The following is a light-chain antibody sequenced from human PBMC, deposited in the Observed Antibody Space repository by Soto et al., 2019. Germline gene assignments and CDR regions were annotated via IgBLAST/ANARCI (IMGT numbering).Light chain of an antibody. CDR3: QPYSTYPYT. V-gene: IGKV1-5*03. J-gene: IGKJ2*01. CDR2: RAS. Sequence: DIQMTQSPSTLSASVGDRVTITCRASQGISNYLDWYQKKPGKAPKLLIYRASSLESGVPSRFSGRGSATAFTLTISSLQPGDFATYYCQPYSTYPYTFGQGTKLEIK. CDR1: QGISNY.